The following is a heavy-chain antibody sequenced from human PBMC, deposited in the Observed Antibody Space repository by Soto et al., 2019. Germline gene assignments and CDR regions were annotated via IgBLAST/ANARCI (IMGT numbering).Heavy chain of an antibody. Sequence: GGSLRLSCAASGFTFSNAWINWVRQAPGKGLEWVGRIKSKTDGGTADFAAHVKGRFAISRDDSKNTVYLQMNSLKTEDTAVYYCTTDSYSTIIVVRFDYWGHGTMVTVSS. D-gene: IGHD3-22*01. CDR1: GFTFSNAW. CDR2: IKSKTDGGTA. V-gene: IGHV3-15*07. CDR3: TTDSYSTIIVVRFDY. J-gene: IGHJ4*01.